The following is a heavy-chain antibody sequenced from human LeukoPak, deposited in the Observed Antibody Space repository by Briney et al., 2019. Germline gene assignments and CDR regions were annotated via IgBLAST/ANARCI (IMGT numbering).Heavy chain of an antibody. CDR1: GFTFGDYA. CDR3: ARDQLDGDPHGYYYYYMDV. D-gene: IGHD4-17*01. Sequence: QPGGSLRLSCTASGFTFGDYAMSWFRQAPGKGLEWVGFIRSKHYGGAIEYAASARGRFTISRDDSKSIAYLQMNSLKTEDTAVYYCARDQLDGDPHGYYYYYMDVWGKGTTVTVSS. V-gene: IGHV3-49*03. J-gene: IGHJ6*03. CDR2: IRSKHYGGAI.